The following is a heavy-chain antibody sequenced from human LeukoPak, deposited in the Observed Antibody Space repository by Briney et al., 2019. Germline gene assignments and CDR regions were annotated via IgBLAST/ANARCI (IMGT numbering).Heavy chain of an antibody. D-gene: IGHD6-6*01. CDR2: IWYDGSNK. CDR1: GFTFSSYG. V-gene: IGHV3-33*01. Sequence: GRSLRLSCAASGFTFSSYGMHWVRQAPGKGLEWVAVIWYDGSNKYYADSVKGRFTISRDNAKNSLYLQMNSLRAEDTAVYYCAGDILLNQYSSSPVDYWGQGTLVTVSS. J-gene: IGHJ4*02. CDR3: AGDILLNQYSSSPVDY.